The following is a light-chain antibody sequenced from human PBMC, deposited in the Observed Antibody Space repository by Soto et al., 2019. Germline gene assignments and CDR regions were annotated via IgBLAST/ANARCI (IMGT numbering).Light chain of an antibody. J-gene: IGKJ4*01. CDR2: KAS. CDR3: QQYNNYPFT. Sequence: DIKMTQSPSTLSASVGDRVTITCRASQSISSWLAWYQQKPGKAPKVLIYKASSLERGVPSRFSGSGSGTEFTLTISSLQPDDFATYYCQQYNNYPFTFGGGTKVEIK. V-gene: IGKV1-5*03. CDR1: QSISSW.